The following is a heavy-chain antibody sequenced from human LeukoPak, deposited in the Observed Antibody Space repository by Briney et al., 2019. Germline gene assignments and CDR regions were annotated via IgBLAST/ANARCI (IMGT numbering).Heavy chain of an antibody. CDR2: IYYSGST. D-gene: IGHD3-10*01. V-gene: IGHV4-59*01. CDR3: ARGSGVRGVREPADT. Sequence: SETLSLTCTVSGGSISSYYWSWIRQPPGKGLEWIGYIYYSGSTNYNPSLKSRVTISVDTSKNQFSLRLSSVTAADTAVYYCARGSGVRGVREPADTWGQGTLVTVSS. CDR1: GGSISSYY. J-gene: IGHJ5*02.